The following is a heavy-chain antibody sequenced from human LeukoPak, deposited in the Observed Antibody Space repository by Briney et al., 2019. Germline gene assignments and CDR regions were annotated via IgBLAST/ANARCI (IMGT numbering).Heavy chain of an antibody. CDR3: ARDRKGGDY. Sequence: HPGGSLRLSCAASGFTFSDYYMSWVRQAPGKGLEWVANIKQDGSEKYYVDSVKGRFTISRDNAKNSLYLQMNSLRVEDTAVYYCARDRKGGDYWGQGTLVTVSS. CDR1: GFTFSDYY. CDR2: IKQDGSEK. D-gene: IGHD3-16*01. V-gene: IGHV3-7*01. J-gene: IGHJ4*02.